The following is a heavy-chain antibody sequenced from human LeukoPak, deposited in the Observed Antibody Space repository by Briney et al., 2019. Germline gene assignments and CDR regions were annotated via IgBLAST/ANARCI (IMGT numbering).Heavy chain of an antibody. CDR1: GFTFSSYS. D-gene: IGHD6-13*01. CDR3: ARDEWWESSGSWSGYFHH. V-gene: IGHV3-48*01. CDR2: ISSSSSTT. J-gene: IGHJ4*01. Sequence: GSLRLSCAASGFTFSSYSMKWVRQAPGTGLEWVSYISSSSSTTYYADSVKGRFTISRDNAKNSLYLQINSLRAEDTAVYYCARDEWWESSGSWSGYFHHWGQGTLVTVSS.